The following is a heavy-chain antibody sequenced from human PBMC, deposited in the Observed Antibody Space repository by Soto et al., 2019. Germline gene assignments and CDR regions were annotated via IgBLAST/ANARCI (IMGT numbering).Heavy chain of an antibody. D-gene: IGHD3-9*01. CDR2: IYHSGST. CDR1: GGSISSGGYS. V-gene: IGHV4-30-2*01. Sequence: QLQLQESGSGLVKPSQTLSLTCAVSGGSISSGGYSWSWIRQPPGKGLEWIGYIYHSGSTYYNPSLKSRVTISVDRSKNQFSLKLSSVTAADTAVYYCARGVESPEADPRKDYDILTGYRVGVSWFDPWGQGTLVTVSS. CDR3: ARGVESPEADPRKDYDILTGYRVGVSWFDP. J-gene: IGHJ5*02.